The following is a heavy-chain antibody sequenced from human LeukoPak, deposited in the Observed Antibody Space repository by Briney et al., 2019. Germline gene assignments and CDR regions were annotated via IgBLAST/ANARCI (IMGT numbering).Heavy chain of an antibody. D-gene: IGHD5-12*01. J-gene: IGHJ4*02. CDR2: INHSGST. Sequence: PSETLSLTCAVYGGSFSGYYWSWIRQPPGKGLEWIGEINHSGSTNYNPSLKSRFTISVDTSKNQFSLKLSSVTAADTAVYYCARRYRGWSKYYFDYWGQGTLVTVSS. CDR1: GGSFSGYY. V-gene: IGHV4-34*01. CDR3: ARRYRGWSKYYFDY.